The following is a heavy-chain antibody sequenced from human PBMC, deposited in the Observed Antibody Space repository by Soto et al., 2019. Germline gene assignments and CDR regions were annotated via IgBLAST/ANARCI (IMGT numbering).Heavy chain of an antibody. CDR3: ARETSDGNSTLDY. CDR2: IYYSGST. V-gene: IGHV4-31*03. Sequence: SETLSLTCTVSGGSISSSSYYWSWIRQHPGKGLEWIGYIYYSGSTYYNPSLKSRVTISVDTSKNQFSLKLSSVTAADTAVCYCARETSDGNSTLDYWGQGTLVTVSS. CDR1: GGSISSSSYY. D-gene: IGHD4-4*01. J-gene: IGHJ4*02.